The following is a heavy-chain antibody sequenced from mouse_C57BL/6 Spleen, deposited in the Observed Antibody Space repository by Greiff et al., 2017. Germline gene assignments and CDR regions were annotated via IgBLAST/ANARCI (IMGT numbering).Heavy chain of an antibody. CDR2: IYPRSGNT. CDR3: ARWEGYFDY. V-gene: IGHV1-81*01. J-gene: IGHJ2*01. Sequence: VKLQESGAELARPGASVKLSCKASGYTFTSYGISWVKQRTGQGLEWIGEIYPRSGNTYYNEKFKGKATLTADKSSSTAYMELRRLTSEDSAVYFCARWEGYFDYWGQGTTLTVSS. CDR1: GYTFTSYG. D-gene: IGHD4-1*01.